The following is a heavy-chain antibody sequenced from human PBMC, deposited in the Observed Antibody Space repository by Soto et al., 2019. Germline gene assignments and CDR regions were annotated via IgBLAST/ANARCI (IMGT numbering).Heavy chain of an antibody. Sequence: QVQLVESGGGVVQPGRSLRLSCAASGFTFRSYGMHWVRQAPGKGLEWVALIAYGGSDKYYADSVKGRFTISRDNSNNTLYLQMNSLKAEDTAIYYCAKHIEYSPSEGMDVWGQGTTVTVSS. V-gene: IGHV3-30*18. D-gene: IGHD5-12*01. CDR1: GFTFRSYG. J-gene: IGHJ6*02. CDR2: IAYGGSDK. CDR3: AKHIEYSPSEGMDV.